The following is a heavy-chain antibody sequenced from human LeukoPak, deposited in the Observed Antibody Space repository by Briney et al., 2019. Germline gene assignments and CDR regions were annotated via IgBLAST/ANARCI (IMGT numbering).Heavy chain of an antibody. CDR1: GGSFSGYY. CDR2: INHSGST. Sequence: NPSETLSLTCAVYGGSFSGYYWSWIREPPGKGLEWIGEINHSGSTNYNPSLKSRVTISVDTSKNQFSLKLSSVTAADTAVYYCASGYNYVKIDHWGQGTLVTASS. CDR3: ASGYNYVKIDH. D-gene: IGHD3-22*01. V-gene: IGHV4-34*01. J-gene: IGHJ4*02.